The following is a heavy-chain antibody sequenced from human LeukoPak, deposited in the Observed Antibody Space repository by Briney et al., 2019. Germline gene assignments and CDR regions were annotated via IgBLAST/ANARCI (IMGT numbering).Heavy chain of an antibody. CDR2: IKSKTDGGTT. J-gene: IGHJ4*02. D-gene: IGHD2-15*01. CDR3: TIVGRQDPPVFNY. V-gene: IGHV3-15*01. CDR1: GFTLSNSY. Sequence: GGSLRLSCAASGFTLSNSYMTWLRQAPGKGLEWVGRIKSKTDGGTTDYAAPVKGRFIISRDDSKSTLYLQMSGLETEDTAVYFCTIVGRQDPPVFNYWSQGTLVTVSS.